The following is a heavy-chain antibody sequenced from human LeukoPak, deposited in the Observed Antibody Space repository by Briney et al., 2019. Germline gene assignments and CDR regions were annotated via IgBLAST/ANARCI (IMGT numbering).Heavy chain of an antibody. J-gene: IGHJ3*01. Sequence: SETLSLTCAVSGGSISSGSYSWSWSRQPLGKGLEWIGNIYQSGSTYYNPSLKSRVAMSVDRSKNQFSLKLSSVTAADTAAYYCARAVGFCGGGNCYSDAFDVWGQGTVVTVSS. D-gene: IGHD2-15*01. V-gene: IGHV4-30-2*01. CDR1: GGSISSGSYS. CDR3: ARAVGFCGGGNCYSDAFDV. CDR2: IYQSGST.